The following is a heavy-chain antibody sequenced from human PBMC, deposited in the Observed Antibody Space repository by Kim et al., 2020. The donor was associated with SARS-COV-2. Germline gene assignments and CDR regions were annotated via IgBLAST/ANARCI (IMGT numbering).Heavy chain of an antibody. Sequence: SGPTLVNPTQTLTLTCTFSGFSLNTGGVGVNWIRQPPGKALEWLALIYWDDDKRYSPSLKSRLTITKDTSKNQVVLTMTNMDPVDTGTYYCAQRWVDVGSGFVRDAFDIWGQGTMVTVSS. CDR1: GFSLNTGGVG. CDR2: IYWDDDK. CDR3: AQRWVDVGSGFVRDAFDI. D-gene: IGHD2-15*01. J-gene: IGHJ3*02. V-gene: IGHV2-5*02.